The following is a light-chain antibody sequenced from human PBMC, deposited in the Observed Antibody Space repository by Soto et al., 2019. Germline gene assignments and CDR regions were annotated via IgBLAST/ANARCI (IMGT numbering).Light chain of an antibody. Sequence: DIPMTQSPSSLTATVGDRVTITCRSSQSISTYLNWFQQEPGKAPKLLIYASSTLQGGVPSRFSGSGSGSEFTLTISSLQPDDFATYYCQQTFSPPSITFGQGTRLDIK. V-gene: IGKV1-39*01. J-gene: IGKJ5*01. CDR1: QSISTY. CDR2: ASS. CDR3: QQTFSPPSIT.